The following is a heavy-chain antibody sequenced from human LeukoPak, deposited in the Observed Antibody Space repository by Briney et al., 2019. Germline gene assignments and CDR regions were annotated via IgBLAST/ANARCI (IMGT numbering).Heavy chain of an antibody. V-gene: IGHV4-34*01. CDR1: DDSITMYY. J-gene: IGHJ6*03. D-gene: IGHD3-10*01. CDR2: INHSGST. CDR3: ARVVDSYYYDYMDV. Sequence: PSETLSLTCSVSDDSITMYYWSWIRQPPGKGLEWIGEINHSGSTNYNPSLKSRVTISVDTSKNQFSLKLSSVTAADTAVYYCARVVDSYYYDYMDVWDKGTTVTVSS.